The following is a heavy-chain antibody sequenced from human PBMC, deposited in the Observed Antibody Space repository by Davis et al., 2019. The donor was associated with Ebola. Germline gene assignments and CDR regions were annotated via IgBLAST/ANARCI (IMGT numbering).Heavy chain of an antibody. CDR2: INSDGSST. CDR3: AREGERAYYYGSGEASYYYYYGMDV. D-gene: IGHD3-10*01. J-gene: IGHJ6*02. CDR1: GFTFSSYW. V-gene: IGHV3-74*01. Sequence: LSLTCAASGFTFSSYWMHWVRQAPGKGLVWVSRINSDGSSTSYADSVKGRFTISRDNAKNTLYLQMNSLRAEDTAVYYCAREGERAYYYGSGEASYYYYYGMDVWGQGTTVTVSS.